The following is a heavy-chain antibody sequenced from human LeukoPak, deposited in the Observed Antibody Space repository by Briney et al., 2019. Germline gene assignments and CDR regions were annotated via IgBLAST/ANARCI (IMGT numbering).Heavy chain of an antibody. D-gene: IGHD6-13*01. V-gene: IGHV3-30*02. J-gene: IGHJ4*02. CDR1: GFIFSKYD. CDR2: IRYDGSNK. CDR3: AKTSWDTGIAAAGMDY. Sequence: PGGSLRLSCAASGFIFSKYDMHWVRQVTGKGLEWVAFIRYDGSNKYYADSVKGRFTISRDNSKNTLYLQMNSLRAEDTAVYYCAKTSWDTGIAAAGMDYWGQGTLVTVSS.